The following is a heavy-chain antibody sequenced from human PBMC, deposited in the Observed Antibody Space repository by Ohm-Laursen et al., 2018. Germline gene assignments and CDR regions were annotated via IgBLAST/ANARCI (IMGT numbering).Heavy chain of an antibody. CDR2: ISTSGGTT. CDR1: GFTFSSYA. D-gene: IGHD1-26*01. J-gene: IGHJ4*02. CDR3: AKLETQWSGSSIEI. V-gene: IGHV3-23*01. Sequence: SLRLSCSASGFTFSSYAMSWVRQAPEKGLEWVSSISTSGGTTYYADSVKGRFTISRDNSKTTLYVQMNSLRVEDTAIYYCAKLETQWSGSSIEIWGQGTLVTVSS.